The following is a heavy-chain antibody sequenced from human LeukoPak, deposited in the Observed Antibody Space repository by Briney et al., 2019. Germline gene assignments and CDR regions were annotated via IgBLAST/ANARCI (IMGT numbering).Heavy chain of an antibody. CDR2: ISYDGSNK. CDR1: GFTFSSYA. D-gene: IGHD3-10*01. J-gene: IGHJ4*02. CDR3: AKDPGYYGSGNPSGDY. Sequence: GGSLRLSCAASGFTFSSYAMSWVRQAPGKGLEGVADISYDGSNKYYADSVKGRFTISRDNSKNTLYLQMNSLRAEDTAVYYCAKDPGYYGSGNPSGDYWGQGPLVTVSS. V-gene: IGHV3-30*18.